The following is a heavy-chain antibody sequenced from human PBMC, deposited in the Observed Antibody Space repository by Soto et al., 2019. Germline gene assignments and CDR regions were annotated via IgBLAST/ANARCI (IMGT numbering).Heavy chain of an antibody. V-gene: IGHV3-74*01. J-gene: IGHJ6*02. D-gene: IGHD3-10*01. CDR2: INSDGSST. CDR1: GFTFSTYW. CDR3: ARDRWGGGRDMDV. Sequence: EVQLVESGGGLAQPGGSLRLSCAASGFTFSTYWIHWVRQAPGKGLVWVSRINSDGSSTNYADSVKGRFTISRDNAKNTLFLQMNSLRAEDTAVYYCARDRWGGGRDMDVWGPGTTVTVSS.